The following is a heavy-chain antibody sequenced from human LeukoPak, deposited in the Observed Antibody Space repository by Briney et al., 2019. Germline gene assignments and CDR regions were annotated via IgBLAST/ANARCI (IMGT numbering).Heavy chain of an antibody. CDR1: AFTFSSYA. J-gene: IGHJ4*02. D-gene: IGHD6-19*01. CDR2: ISGSGCST. V-gene: IGHV3-23*01. CDR3: AKDLGGSVWYSIRFDY. Sequence: SLRLSRAPSAFTFSSYAISCVRQPPGNGLEWVLAISGSGCSTYYADSVKGPFTISRDNSKNTLYLQMNSLRAEDTAVYYCAKDLGGSVWYSIRFDYWSQGTLVTVSS.